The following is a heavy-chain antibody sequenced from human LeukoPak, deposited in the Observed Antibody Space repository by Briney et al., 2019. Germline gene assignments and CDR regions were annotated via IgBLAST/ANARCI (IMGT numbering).Heavy chain of an antibody. Sequence: GGSLRLSCAASGFTFSSYSMNWVRQAPGKGLEWVSSISSSSSYIYYADSVKGRFTISRDNAKNSLYLQMNSLRAEDTAVYYCARVAKFYYGSETYYFFEHWGQGTPVTASS. CDR1: GFTFSSYS. CDR2: ISSSSSYI. V-gene: IGHV3-21*01. CDR3: ARVAKFYYGSETYYFFEH. D-gene: IGHD3-10*01. J-gene: IGHJ4*02.